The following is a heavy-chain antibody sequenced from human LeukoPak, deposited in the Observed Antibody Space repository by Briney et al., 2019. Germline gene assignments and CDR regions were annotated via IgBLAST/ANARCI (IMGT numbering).Heavy chain of an antibody. CDR2: IYYSGST. CDR3: ARETYYYYTDV. Sequence: SETLSLTCTVSGGSISSYYWSWIRQPPGKGLEWIGYIYYSGSTNYNPSLKSRVTISVDTSKNQFSLKLSSVTATDTAVYCCARETYYYYTDVWGKGTTVTVSS. V-gene: IGHV4-59*01. CDR1: GGSISSYY. J-gene: IGHJ6*03.